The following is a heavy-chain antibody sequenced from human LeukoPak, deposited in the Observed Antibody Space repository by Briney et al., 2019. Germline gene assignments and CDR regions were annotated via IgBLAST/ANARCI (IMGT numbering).Heavy chain of an antibody. Sequence: GGSLRLSCAASGFTFSSYAMSWVRQAPGKGLERVSAISGSGGSTYYADSVKGRFTISRDNSKNTLYLEMNSLSPDDTAVYYCARGVEPLAANTLAYWGQGTLVTVSS. CDR1: GFTFSSYA. D-gene: IGHD1-14*01. V-gene: IGHV3-23*01. J-gene: IGHJ4*02. CDR3: ARGVEPLAANTLAY. CDR2: ISGSGGST.